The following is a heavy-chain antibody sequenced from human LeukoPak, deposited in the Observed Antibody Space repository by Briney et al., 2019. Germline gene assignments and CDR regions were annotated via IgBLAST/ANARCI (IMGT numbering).Heavy chain of an antibody. J-gene: IGHJ4*02. Sequence: GGSLRLSCAASGFTFSSYSMNGVRQAPGKGLEWVSYISSSSSTIYYADSVKGRFTISRDNAKNSLYLQMNSLRAADTAVYYCASRIVGTPDYFDYWGQGTLVTVSS. CDR2: ISSSSSTI. D-gene: IGHD1-26*01. CDR1: GFTFSSYS. V-gene: IGHV3-48*01. CDR3: ASRIVGTPDYFDY.